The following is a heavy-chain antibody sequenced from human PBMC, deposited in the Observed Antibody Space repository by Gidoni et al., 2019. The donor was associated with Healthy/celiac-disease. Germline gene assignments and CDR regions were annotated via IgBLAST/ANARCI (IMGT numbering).Heavy chain of an antibody. Sequence: EVQLVESGGGLVQPGRSLRLSCAASGFTFDDYAMHWVRQAPGKGLEWVSGISWNSGSIGYADSVKGRFTISRDNAKNSLYLQMNSLRAEDTALYYCAKDKVVTARPHGGPYYYGMDVWGQGTTVTVSS. CDR2: ISWNSGSI. D-gene: IGHD2-21*02. V-gene: IGHV3-9*01. CDR3: AKDKVVTARPHGGPYYYGMDV. CDR1: GFTFDDYA. J-gene: IGHJ6*02.